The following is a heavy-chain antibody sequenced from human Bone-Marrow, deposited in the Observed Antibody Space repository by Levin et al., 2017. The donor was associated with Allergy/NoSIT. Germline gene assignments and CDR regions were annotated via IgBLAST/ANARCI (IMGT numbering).Heavy chain of an antibody. Sequence: ETLSLTCAASGFTFSSYAMSWVRQAPGKGLEWVSAISGSGGSTYYADSVKGRFTISRDNSKNTLYLQMNSLRAEDTAVYYCAKVGSSSWPQYYYYMDVWGKGTTVTVSS. CDR2: ISGSGGST. D-gene: IGHD6-13*01. J-gene: IGHJ6*03. V-gene: IGHV3-23*01. CDR1: GFTFSSYA. CDR3: AKVGSSSWPQYYYYMDV.